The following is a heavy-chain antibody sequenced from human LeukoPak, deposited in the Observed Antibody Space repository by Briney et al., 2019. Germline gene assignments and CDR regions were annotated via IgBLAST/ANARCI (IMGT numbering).Heavy chain of an antibody. CDR2: ISYDGSNK. J-gene: IGHJ4*02. D-gene: IGHD3-22*01. Sequence: GGSLRLSCAASGFTFSSYGMHWVRQAPGKGLEWVAVISYDGSNKYYADSVKGRFTISRDNSKNTLYLQMNRLRGEDTAVYYCARDREHYDSGGYSSFFDHWGQGTQVTVSS. CDR3: ARDREHYDSGGYSSFFDH. V-gene: IGHV3-30*03. CDR1: GFTFSSYG.